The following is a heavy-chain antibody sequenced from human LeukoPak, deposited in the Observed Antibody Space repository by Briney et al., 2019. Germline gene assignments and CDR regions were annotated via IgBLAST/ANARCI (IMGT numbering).Heavy chain of an antibody. Sequence: PGRSLRLSCAASGFTFGDYAMHWVRQAPGKGLEWVAGISWSGGSTSYADSVKGRFTISRDNAKNSLYLQMNNLRVEDTAVYYCARVMYSPEKTPEDYWGQGTLVTVSS. J-gene: IGHJ4*02. D-gene: IGHD1-26*01. V-gene: IGHV3-9*01. CDR3: ARVMYSPEKTPEDY. CDR1: GFTFGDYA. CDR2: ISWSGGST.